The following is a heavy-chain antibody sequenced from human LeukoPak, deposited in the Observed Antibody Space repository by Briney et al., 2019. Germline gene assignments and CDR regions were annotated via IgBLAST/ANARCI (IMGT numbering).Heavy chain of an antibody. Sequence: GGSLRLSCAASGFTFSSYSMNWVRQAPGKGLEWVSYISSSSSTIYYADSVKGRFTISRDNAKNSLYLQMNSLRSEDTAVYYCARDIFRHYYDSSGYSWDYWGQGTLVTVSS. D-gene: IGHD3-22*01. CDR1: GFTFSSYS. CDR2: ISSSSSTI. CDR3: ARDIFRHYYDSSGYSWDY. J-gene: IGHJ4*02. V-gene: IGHV3-48*01.